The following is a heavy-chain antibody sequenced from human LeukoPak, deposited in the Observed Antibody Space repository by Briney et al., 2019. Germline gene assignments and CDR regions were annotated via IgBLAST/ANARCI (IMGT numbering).Heavy chain of an antibody. CDR1: GYTFTSYA. CDR3: ARAPPKGPIVVANDY. V-gene: IGHV7-4-1*02. D-gene: IGHD3-22*01. J-gene: IGHJ4*02. Sequence: ASVKVSFKASGYTFTSYAMNWVRQAPGQGLEWMGWINTNTGNPTYAQVFTGRFVFSLDTSVSTAYLQISSLKAEDTAVYYCARAPPKGPIVVANDYWGQGTLVTVSS. CDR2: INTNTGNP.